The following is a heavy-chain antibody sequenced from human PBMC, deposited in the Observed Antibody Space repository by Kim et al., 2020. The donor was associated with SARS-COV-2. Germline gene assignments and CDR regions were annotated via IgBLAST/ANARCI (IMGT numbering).Heavy chain of an antibody. CDR3: AKGAAAGRFDN. V-gene: IGHV3-23*01. J-gene: IGHJ4*02. D-gene: IGHD6-13*01. CDR2: ISGSGGST. Sequence: GGSLRLSCAASGFTFSSYPMSWVRQAPGKGLEWVSVISGSGGSTYYADSVKGRFTISRDNSKNILLLQLNSLRAEDTAVYYCAKGAAAGRFDNWGQGTLVTVSS. CDR1: GFTFSSYP.